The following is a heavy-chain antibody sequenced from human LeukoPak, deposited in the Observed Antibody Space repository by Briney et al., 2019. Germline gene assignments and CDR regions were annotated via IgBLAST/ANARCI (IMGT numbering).Heavy chain of an antibody. CDR2: IGYGGDT. V-gene: IGHV3-64*01. J-gene: IGHJ4*02. D-gene: IGHD3-22*01. Sequence: AGGSLRLSCAASGFTISSDSMHWIRQAPGKGLEYVSAIGYGGDTYYANSVKGRFTISRDNSKNTLYLQMGSLRAEDMAVYYCARVGDSSGYYYVGGPDYWGQGTLVTVSS. CDR3: ARVGDSSGYYYVGGPDY. CDR1: GFTISSDS.